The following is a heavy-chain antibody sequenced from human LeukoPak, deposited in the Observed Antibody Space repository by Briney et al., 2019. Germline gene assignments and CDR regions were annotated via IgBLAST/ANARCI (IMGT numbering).Heavy chain of an antibody. Sequence: SETLSLTCTVSGGSISSYYWSWIRQPPGKGLEWIGYIYYSGSTNYNPSLKSRVTTSVDTSKNQFSLKLSSVTAADTAVYYCARLDGGRYYYYGMDVWGQGTTVTVSS. CDR2: IYYSGST. D-gene: IGHD4-23*01. J-gene: IGHJ6*02. CDR1: GGSISSYY. V-gene: IGHV4-59*08. CDR3: ARLDGGRYYYYGMDV.